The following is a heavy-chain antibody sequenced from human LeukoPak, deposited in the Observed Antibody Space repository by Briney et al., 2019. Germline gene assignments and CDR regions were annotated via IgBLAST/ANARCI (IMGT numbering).Heavy chain of an antibody. CDR2: IYHSGST. V-gene: IGHV4-38-2*02. Sequence: SETLSLTCTVSGYSISSGYYWGWIRQPPGQGLEWIGSIYHSGSTYYNPSLKSRVTISVDTSKNQFSLKLSSVTAANTAVYYCASKHPYGSGRRDDAFDIWGQGTMVTVSS. CDR3: ASKHPYGSGRRDDAFDI. J-gene: IGHJ3*02. CDR1: GYSISSGYY. D-gene: IGHD3-10*01.